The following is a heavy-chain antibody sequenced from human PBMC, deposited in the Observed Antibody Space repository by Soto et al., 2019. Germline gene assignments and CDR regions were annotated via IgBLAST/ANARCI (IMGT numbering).Heavy chain of an antibody. J-gene: IGHJ6*03. D-gene: IGHD3-10*01. CDR1: GYTFTGYY. V-gene: IGHV1-2*04. CDR2: INPNSGGT. Sequence: GASVKVSCKASGYTFTGYYMHWVRQAPGQGLEWMGWINPNSGGTNYAQKFQGWVTMTRDTSISTAYMELSRLRSDDTAVYYCARDRDMVRGVNGYYYYYMDVWGKGTTVTV. CDR3: ARDRDMVRGVNGYYYYYMDV.